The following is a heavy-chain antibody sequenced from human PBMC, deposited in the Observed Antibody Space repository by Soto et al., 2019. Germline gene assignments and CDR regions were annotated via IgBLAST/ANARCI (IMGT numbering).Heavy chain of an antibody. Sequence: QVQLVQSGAEVKKPGASVKVSCKASGYTFTGYYMHWVRQAPGQGLEWMGWINPNSGGTNYAQKFQGSVTRARDTSISTAYMELSRLRSDDTAVYYCARDPHTPYGSGYDYWGQGTLVTVSS. CDR2: INPNSGGT. CDR1: GYTFTGYY. J-gene: IGHJ4*02. V-gene: IGHV1-2*02. CDR3: ARDPHTPYGSGYDY. D-gene: IGHD3-10*01.